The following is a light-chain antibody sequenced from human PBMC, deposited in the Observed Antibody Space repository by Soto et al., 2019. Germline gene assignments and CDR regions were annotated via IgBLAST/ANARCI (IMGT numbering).Light chain of an antibody. CDR1: QSVSSN. CDR3: QQYSNWPSWT. Sequence: EIVMTQSPATLSVSPGERATLSCRASQSVSSNLAWYQQKPGQAPRLLIYGASTRATGIPARFSGSGSGTEFTLTISSLQSEDFAVYYCQQYSNWPSWTFGQGTKVDIK. V-gene: IGKV3-15*01. J-gene: IGKJ1*01. CDR2: GAS.